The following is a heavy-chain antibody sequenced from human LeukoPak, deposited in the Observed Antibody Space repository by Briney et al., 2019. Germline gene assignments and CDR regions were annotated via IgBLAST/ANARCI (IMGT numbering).Heavy chain of an antibody. J-gene: IGHJ4*02. CDR3: ARDRLFSSSQDSYYFDY. Sequence: GGSLRLSCAASGFTFTSYAMSWVRQAPGKGLEWVSSISSSSYIYYADSVKGRFTISRDNAKNSLYLKMNSLRAEDTAVYYCARDRLFSSSQDSYYFDYWGQGTLVTVSS. CDR1: GFTFTSYA. D-gene: IGHD6-6*01. CDR2: ISSSSYI. V-gene: IGHV3-21*01.